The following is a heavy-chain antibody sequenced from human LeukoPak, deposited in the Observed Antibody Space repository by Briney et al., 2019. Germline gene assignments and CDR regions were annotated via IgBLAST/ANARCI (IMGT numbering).Heavy chain of an antibody. CDR1: GFTFSSYA. D-gene: IGHD2-15*01. CDR2: ISGSGGRT. CDR3: AKEGAQRRSATDCPYSFDS. V-gene: IGHV3-23*01. J-gene: IGHJ4*02. Sequence: PGGSLRLSCAASGFTFSSYAMSWVRQAPGKGLEWVSTISGSGGRTYYADSVKGRFTISRDNSNNTLFLQLNILRAEDTAVYYCAKEGAQRRSATDCPYSFDSWGQGTLVTVSS.